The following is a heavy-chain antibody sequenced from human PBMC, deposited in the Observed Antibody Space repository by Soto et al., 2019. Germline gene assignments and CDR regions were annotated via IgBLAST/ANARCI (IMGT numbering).Heavy chain of an antibody. Sequence: SETLSLTCTVSGGSISSYYWSWIRQPPGKGLEWIGYIYYSGSTNYNPSLKSRVTISVDTSKNQFSLKLSSVTAADTAVYYCARGFIGGYFDYWGQGTLVTVSS. V-gene: IGHV4-59*01. CDR1: GGSISSYY. D-gene: IGHD2-15*01. J-gene: IGHJ4*02. CDR3: ARGFIGGYFDY. CDR2: IYYSGST.